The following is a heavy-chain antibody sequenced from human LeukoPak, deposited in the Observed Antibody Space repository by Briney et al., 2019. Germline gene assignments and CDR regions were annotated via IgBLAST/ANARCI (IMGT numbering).Heavy chain of an antibody. J-gene: IGHJ6*02. CDR2: IIPIFGTA. V-gene: IGHV1-69*01. CDR1: GGTFSSYA. Sequence: SVKVSCKASGGTFSSYAISRVRQAPGQGLEWMGGIIPIFGTANYAQKFQGRVTITADESTSTAYMELSSLRSEDTAVYYCASCPGPCYYYHGMDVWGQGTTVTVSS. CDR3: ASCPGPCYYYHGMDV.